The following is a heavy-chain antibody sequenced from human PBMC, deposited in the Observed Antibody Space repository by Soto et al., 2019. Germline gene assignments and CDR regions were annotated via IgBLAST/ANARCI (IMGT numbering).Heavy chain of an antibody. CDR3: ARDTGGFSGYDLQYYFDY. D-gene: IGHD5-12*01. CDR2: ISYDGSNK. V-gene: IGHV3-30*03. Sequence: PGGSLRLSCAGSGFTFSSYGMHWVRQAPGKGLEWVAVISYDGSNKYYADSVKGRFTISRDNSENTLYLQMNSLRAEDTAVYYCARDTGGFSGYDLQYYFDYWGQGTLVTVSS. J-gene: IGHJ4*02. CDR1: GFTFSSYG.